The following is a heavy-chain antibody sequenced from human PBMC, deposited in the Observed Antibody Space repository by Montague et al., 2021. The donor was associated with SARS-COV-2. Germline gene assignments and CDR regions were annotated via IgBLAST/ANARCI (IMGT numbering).Heavy chain of an antibody. CDR1: GGSISTIVHF. CDR2: ISYTGGT. V-gene: IGHV4-39*07. CDR3: ARSGDPGTTVTYLY. Sequence: SETLSLTCTFSGGSISTIVHFWGWIRQPPGKGLEWIGSISYTGGTYHNPSLKSRVTMSVDTSKNQFSLKLNSVTAADTAVYYCARSGDPGTTVTYLYWGQGTLVTVSS. J-gene: IGHJ4*02. D-gene: IGHD4-11*01.